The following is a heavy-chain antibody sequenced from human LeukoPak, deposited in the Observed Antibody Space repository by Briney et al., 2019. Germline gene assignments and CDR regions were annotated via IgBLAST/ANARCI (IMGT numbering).Heavy chain of an antibody. CDR2: IYYSWST. Sequence: SETLSLTCTVSGGSISSHYWSWIRQPPGKGLEWIGYIYYSWSTNYNPSLKSRVTISVDTSKNQFSLKLSSVTAADTAVYYCAREGYYMDVWGKGTTVTVSS. J-gene: IGHJ6*03. CDR1: GGSISSHY. CDR3: AREGYYMDV. V-gene: IGHV4-59*11.